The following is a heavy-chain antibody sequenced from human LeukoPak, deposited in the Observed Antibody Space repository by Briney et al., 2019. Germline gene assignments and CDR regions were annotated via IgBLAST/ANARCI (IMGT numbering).Heavy chain of an antibody. V-gene: IGHV4-34*01. Sequence: SETLSLTCAVYGGSFSAYYWSWIRQPPGKGLEWIGEINHSGRTNYNASLKSRVTISVDTSKNQFSLKMSYVTAADTAVYYCARSPRYSGYDYSSDYWGRGILVTVSS. J-gene: IGHJ4*02. CDR1: GGSFSAYY. CDR3: ARSPRYSGYDYSSDY. D-gene: IGHD5-12*01. CDR2: INHSGRT.